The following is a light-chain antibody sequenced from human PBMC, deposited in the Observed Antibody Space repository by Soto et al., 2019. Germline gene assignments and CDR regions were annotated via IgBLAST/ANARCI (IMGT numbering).Light chain of an antibody. CDR3: SSYTSSSTRV. V-gene: IGLV2-14*01. CDR2: EVS. Sequence: QSVLTQPASVSGSPGQSITISCTGTSSDVGGYTYVSWYQQHPGKAPKLMIFEVSNRPSGVSNRFSGSKSGNTASLTISGLQAEDEADYYCSSYTSSSTRVFGNGTKVTVL. J-gene: IGLJ1*01. CDR1: SSDVGGYTY.